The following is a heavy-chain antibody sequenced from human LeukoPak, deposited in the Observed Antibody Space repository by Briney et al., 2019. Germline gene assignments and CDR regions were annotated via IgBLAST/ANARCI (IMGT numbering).Heavy chain of an antibody. J-gene: IGHJ4*02. V-gene: IGHV3-33*01. CDR3: ARAPYTTGRSFYFDS. CDR1: GFTFRNYG. Sequence: PGRSLRLSCAASGFTFRNYGMHWVRQAPGKGLEWVANIWYDGSKNYYADSVKGRSTISRDNFNNMLYLQMNSLRAEDTALYYCARAPYTTGRSFYFDSWGQGTLVTVSS. D-gene: IGHD2-2*02. CDR2: IWYDGSKN.